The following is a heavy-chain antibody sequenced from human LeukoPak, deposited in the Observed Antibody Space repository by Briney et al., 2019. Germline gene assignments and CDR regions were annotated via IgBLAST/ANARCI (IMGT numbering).Heavy chain of an antibody. CDR1: GGSISSYY. D-gene: IGHD2-2*01. CDR2: IYYSGST. CDR3: ARHWIVVVPAAMSWFDP. V-gene: IGHV4-59*08. Sequence: SETLSLTCTVSGGSISSYYWSWIRQPPGKGLEWIGYIYYSGSTNYNPSLKSRVTISVDTSKNQFSLKLSSVTAADTAVYYCARHWIVVVPAAMSWFDPWGQGTLVTVSS. J-gene: IGHJ5*02.